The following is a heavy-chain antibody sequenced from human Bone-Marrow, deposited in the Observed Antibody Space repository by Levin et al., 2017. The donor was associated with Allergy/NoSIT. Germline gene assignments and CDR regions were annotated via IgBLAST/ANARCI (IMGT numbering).Heavy chain of an antibody. CDR1: SGSVSSGNCY. V-gene: IGHV4-61*01. CDR3: ARDPFQNAFDI. Sequence: PSETLSLTCTVSSGSVSSGNCYWSWLRQRPGKGLEWIGYIFYTGSTKYNPSLQSRVVMSVDTSKNQFSLRLTSVTPADTATYYCARDPFQNAFDIWGQGTSVTVSS. J-gene: IGHJ3*02. CDR2: IFYTGST.